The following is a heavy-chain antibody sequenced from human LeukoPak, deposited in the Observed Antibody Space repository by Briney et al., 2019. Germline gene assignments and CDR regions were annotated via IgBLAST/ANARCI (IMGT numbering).Heavy chain of an antibody. D-gene: IGHD1-26*01. Sequence: PGGSLRLSCAASGFTFSSYNMNWVRQTPGQGLEWVSSITSGSSHIYYADSVKGRFTISRDNAKSTLYLQMNSLRAEDTAVYYCARDPYSGSYGADYYYYMDVWGKGTTVTISS. CDR3: ARDPYSGSYGADYYYYMDV. CDR2: ITSGSSHI. CDR1: GFTFSSYN. J-gene: IGHJ6*03. V-gene: IGHV3-21*01.